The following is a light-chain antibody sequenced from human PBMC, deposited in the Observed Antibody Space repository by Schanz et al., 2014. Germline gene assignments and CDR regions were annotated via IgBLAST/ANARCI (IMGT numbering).Light chain of an antibody. J-gene: IGLJ2*01. Sequence: QSALTQPASVSGSPGQSITISCTGTSSDVGDYNYVSWYQQHPGKAPKLMIYEVSKRPSGVPDRFSGSMSGNTASLTVSGLQAEDEADYYCSSYAGSNNLVFGGGTKLTVL. CDR3: SSYAGSNNLV. V-gene: IGLV2-8*01. CDR1: SSDVGDYNY. CDR2: EVS.